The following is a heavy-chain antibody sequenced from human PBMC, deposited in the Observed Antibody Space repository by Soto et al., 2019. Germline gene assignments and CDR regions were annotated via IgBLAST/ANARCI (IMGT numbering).Heavy chain of an antibody. Sequence: EVQLLESGGGLIQPGGSLRLSCAAPGFTFSSYAMSWVRQAPGKGLEWVSGTTGSGGSTFYADSVKGRFTISRDNSESTLYLQMNSLRAEDTALYYCAKGARSSYYYGLDVWGQGTTVTVSS. CDR3: AKGARSSYYYGLDV. CDR1: GFTFSSYA. CDR2: TTGSGGST. D-gene: IGHD6-6*01. J-gene: IGHJ6*02. V-gene: IGHV3-23*01.